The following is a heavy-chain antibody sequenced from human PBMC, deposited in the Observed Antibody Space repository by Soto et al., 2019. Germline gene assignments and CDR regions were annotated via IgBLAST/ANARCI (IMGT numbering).Heavy chain of an antibody. CDR1: GGSISSGGYY. CDR3: ARQVGAFWSGYREFDY. J-gene: IGHJ4*02. V-gene: IGHV4-31*03. CDR2: IYYGGST. Sequence: PSETLSLTCTVSGGSISSGGYYWSWIRQHPGKGLEWIGYIYYGGSTYYNPSLKSRVTISVDTSKNQFSLKLSSVTAADTAVYFCARQVGAFWSGYREFDYWGQGTLVT. D-gene: IGHD3-3*01.